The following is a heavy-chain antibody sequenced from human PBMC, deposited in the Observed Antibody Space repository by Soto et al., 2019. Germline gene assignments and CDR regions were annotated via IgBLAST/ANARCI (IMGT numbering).Heavy chain of an antibody. CDR2: INPNSGGT. CDR1: GYTFTGYY. V-gene: IGHV1-2*04. D-gene: IGHD3-9*01. CDR3: ARGGAYYDILTGYSRSPFDY. Sequence: ASVKVSCKASGYTFTGYYMHWLRQAPGQGLEWMEWINPNSGGTNYAQKFQGWVTMTRDTSISTAYMELSRLRSDDTAVYYCARGGAYYDILTGYSRSPFDYWGQGTLVTVSS. J-gene: IGHJ4*02.